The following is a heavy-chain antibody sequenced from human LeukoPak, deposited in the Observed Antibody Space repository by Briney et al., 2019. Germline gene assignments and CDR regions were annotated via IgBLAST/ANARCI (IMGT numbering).Heavy chain of an antibody. CDR2: IKEDGGEK. CDR3: ARRALRYCSSTSCPAQYYGVDV. V-gene: IGHV3-7*03. CDR1: GFIFSSYW. D-gene: IGHD2-2*01. Sequence: GSLRLSCAAFGFIFSSYWMSWVRQAPGKGLEWVANIKEDGGEKYYVDSVKGRFTISRDNAKNSLYLQTNSLRAEDTAVYYCARRALRYCSSTSCPAQYYGVDVWGKGTTVTVSS. J-gene: IGHJ6*04.